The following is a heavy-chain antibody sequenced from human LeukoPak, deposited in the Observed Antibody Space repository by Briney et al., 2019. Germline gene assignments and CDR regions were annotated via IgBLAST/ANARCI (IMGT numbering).Heavy chain of an antibody. CDR2: ISSSSSYI. V-gene: IGHV3-21*01. J-gene: IGHJ4*02. Sequence: GGSLRLSCAASGFTFSSYAMSWVRQAPGKGLEWASSISSSSSYIYYADSVKGRFTISRDNAKNSLYLQMNSLRAEDTAVYYCARDLIKQQLVARPDYWGQGTLVTVSS. CDR1: GFTFSSYA. D-gene: IGHD6-13*01. CDR3: ARDLIKQQLVARPDY.